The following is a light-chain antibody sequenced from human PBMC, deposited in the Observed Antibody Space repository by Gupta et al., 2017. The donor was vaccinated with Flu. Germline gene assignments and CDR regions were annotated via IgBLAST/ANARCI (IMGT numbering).Light chain of an antibody. J-gene: IGLJ2*01. Sequence: QSVLTQPPSVSAAPGQNVTISCPGISSKIGNNYVSWYQQFPGTAPKLLIYDNDKRPSGIPDRFSGSKSGTSATLGITGLQTGDEADYYCGAWDSTLTGAVFGGGTKLTVL. CDR1: SSKIGNNY. V-gene: IGLV1-51*01. CDR2: DND. CDR3: GAWDSTLTGAV.